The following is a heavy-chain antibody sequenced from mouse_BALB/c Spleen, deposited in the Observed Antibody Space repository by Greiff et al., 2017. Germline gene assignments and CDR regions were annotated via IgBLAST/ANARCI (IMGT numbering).Heavy chain of an antibody. CDR1: GYTFSSYW. Sequence: VQVVESGAELMKPGASVKISCKATGYTFSSYWIAWVKQRPGHGLEWIGEIFTGSGSTNYNEKFKGKATFTADTSSNTAYMQLSSLTSEDTAVYYCARGLRYYYAMDYWGQGTSVTVSS. J-gene: IGHJ4*01. V-gene: IGHV1-9*01. CDR2: IFTGSGST. D-gene: IGHD2-2*01. CDR3: ARGLRYYYAMDY.